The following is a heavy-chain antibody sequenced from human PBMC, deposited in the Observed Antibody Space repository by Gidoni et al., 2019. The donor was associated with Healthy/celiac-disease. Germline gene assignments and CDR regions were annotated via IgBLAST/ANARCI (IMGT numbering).Heavy chain of an antibody. J-gene: IGHJ5*02. CDR3: ATRMVRGVIGWFDP. V-gene: IGHV4-39*01. CDR2: IYYSGST. D-gene: IGHD3-10*01. Sequence: QLQLQESGPGLLKPSGTLSLTCTVSGGSISSTSSYWGWIRKPPGKGLEWIGSIYYSGSTYYNPSLKSRVTISVDTSKNQFSLKLSSVTAADTAVYYCATRMVRGVIGWFDPWGQGTLVTVSS. CDR1: GGSISSTSSY.